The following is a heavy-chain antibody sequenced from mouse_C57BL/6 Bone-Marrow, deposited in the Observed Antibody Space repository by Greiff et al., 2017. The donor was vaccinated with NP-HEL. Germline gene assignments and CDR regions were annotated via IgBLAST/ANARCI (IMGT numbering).Heavy chain of an antibody. CDR2: IFPGSGST. CDR1: GYTFTDYY. D-gene: IGHD1-1*01. Sequence: QVQLQQSGPELVKPGASVKISCKASGYTFTDYYINWVKQRPGQGLEWIGWIFPGSGSTYYNEKFKGKATLTVDKSSSTAYMLLSSLTSVDSAVYFCARSGIYYYGSSYEFADWGQGTLVTVSA. CDR3: ARSGIYYYGSSYEFAD. V-gene: IGHV1-75*01. J-gene: IGHJ3*01.